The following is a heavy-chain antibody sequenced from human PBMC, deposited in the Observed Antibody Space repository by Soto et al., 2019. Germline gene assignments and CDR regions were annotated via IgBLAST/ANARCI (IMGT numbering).Heavy chain of an antibody. CDR1: GGSISSSSYY. J-gene: IGHJ4*02. D-gene: IGHD2-2*01. CDR3: ARGTSGRADIVVVPAANTRDRFDY. CDR2: IYYSGST. Sequence: SETLSLTCTVSGGSISSSSYYWGWIRQPPGKGLEWIGSIYYSGSTYYNPSLKSRVTISVDTSKNQFSLKLSSVTAADTAVYYCARGTSGRADIVVVPAANTRDRFDYWGQGTLVTVSS. V-gene: IGHV4-39*01.